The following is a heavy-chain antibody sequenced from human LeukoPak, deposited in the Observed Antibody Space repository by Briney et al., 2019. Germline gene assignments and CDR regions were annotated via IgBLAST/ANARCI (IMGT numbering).Heavy chain of an antibody. CDR2: IRSDGSST. V-gene: IGHV3-64*01. CDR3: TRRYGGHSGWAGYHDS. J-gene: IGHJ4*02. Sequence: GGSLRLSCVASGFSFSAYIMHWVRQAPGKGLEYVSSIRSDGSSTFYPNSVKGRFTISRDNSKSTLYLQMGSLRAEDTAVYYCTRRYGGHSGWAGYHDSWGQGTLVTVSS. D-gene: IGHD6-19*01. CDR1: GFSFSAYI.